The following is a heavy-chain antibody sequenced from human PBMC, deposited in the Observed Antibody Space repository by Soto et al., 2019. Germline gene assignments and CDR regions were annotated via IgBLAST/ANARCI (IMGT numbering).Heavy chain of an antibody. J-gene: IGHJ4*02. D-gene: IGHD3-10*01. CDR3: ARYDYGWGNVYNIDY. CDR2: IHHSGST. Sequence: PSETLSLTCAVSGDSISSMNWWSWVRQPPGKGLEWIGEIHHSGSTNYNPSLKSRVTISVEKSKNQFSLKLSSVTAADTAVYYCARYDYGWGNVYNIDYGGQGILVTVSS. V-gene: IGHV4-4*02. CDR1: GDSISSMNW.